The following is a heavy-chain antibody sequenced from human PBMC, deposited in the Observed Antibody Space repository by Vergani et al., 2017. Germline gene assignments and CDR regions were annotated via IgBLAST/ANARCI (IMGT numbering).Heavy chain of an antibody. Sequence: QVQPVQSGAEVKKPGSSVKVSCKASGGTFSSYTISWVRQAPGQGLEWMGRIIPILGIANYAQKFQGRVTITADKSTSTAYMELSSLRSEDTAVYYCARDPSMVRGVIGWFDPWGQGTLVTVSS. D-gene: IGHD3-10*01. J-gene: IGHJ5*02. CDR1: GGTFSSYT. CDR2: IIPILGIA. CDR3: ARDPSMVRGVIGWFDP. V-gene: IGHV1-69*08.